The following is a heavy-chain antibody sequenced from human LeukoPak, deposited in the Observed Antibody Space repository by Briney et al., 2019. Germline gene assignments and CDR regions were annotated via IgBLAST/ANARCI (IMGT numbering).Heavy chain of an antibody. Sequence: PSETLSLTCTVSGGSISSSSYYWGWIRQPPGKGLEWIGSIYYSGSTYYNPSLKSRVTISVDTSKNQFSLKLSSVTAADTAVYYCARARGPHHPLDYWGQGTLVTVSS. CDR2: IYYSGST. D-gene: IGHD3-16*01. J-gene: IGHJ4*02. V-gene: IGHV4-39*07. CDR3: ARARGPHHPLDY. CDR1: GGSISSSSYY.